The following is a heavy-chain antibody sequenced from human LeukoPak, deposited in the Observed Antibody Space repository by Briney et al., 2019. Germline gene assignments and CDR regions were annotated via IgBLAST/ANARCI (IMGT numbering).Heavy chain of an antibody. V-gene: IGHV1-2*06. CDR1: GYTFIGYY. D-gene: IGHD3-22*01. J-gene: IGHJ4*02. CDR3: ARSSGTSEYYYDSSGYYRN. CDR2: INPNSGGT. Sequence: ASVKVSCKASGYTFIGYYMHWVRQAPGQGLEWMGRINPNSGGTNYAQKFQGRVTMTRDTSISTAYMELSRLRSDDTAVYYCARSSGTSEYYYDSSGYYRNWGQGTLVTVSS.